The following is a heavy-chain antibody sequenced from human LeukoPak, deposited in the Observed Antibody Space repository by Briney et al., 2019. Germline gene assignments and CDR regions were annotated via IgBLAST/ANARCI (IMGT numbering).Heavy chain of an antibody. D-gene: IGHD6-13*01. J-gene: IGHJ1*01. CDR1: GFTFSSYA. CDR3: ARGGAAAAHLGIEYFQH. CDR2: ISYDGSNK. V-gene: IGHV3-30*04. Sequence: PGGSLRLSCAASGFTFSSYAMHWVRHAPGKGLEGVAVISYDGSNKYYADSVKGRFTISRDNSKNTLYLQMNSLRAEDTAVYSCARGGAAAAHLGIEYFQHWGQGTLVTVSS.